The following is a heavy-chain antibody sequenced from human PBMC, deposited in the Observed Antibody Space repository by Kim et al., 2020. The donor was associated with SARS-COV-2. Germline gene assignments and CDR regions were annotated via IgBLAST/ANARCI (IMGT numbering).Heavy chain of an antibody. CDR3: ARPGDSSGYYSLGY. V-gene: IGHV4-39*01. D-gene: IGHD3-22*01. Sequence: NPSRKRRVTISVDTSKNHFSLKLSSVTAADTAVYYCARPGDSSGYYSLGYWGQGTLVTVSS. J-gene: IGHJ4*02.